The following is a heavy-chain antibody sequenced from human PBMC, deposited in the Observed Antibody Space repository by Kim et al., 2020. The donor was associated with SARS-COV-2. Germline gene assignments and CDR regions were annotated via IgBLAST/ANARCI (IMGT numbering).Heavy chain of an antibody. CDR1: GGSFSGYY. J-gene: IGHJ6*02. V-gene: IGHV4-34*01. Sequence: SETLSLTCAVYGGSFSGYYWSWIRQPPGKGLEWIGEINHSGSTNYNPSLKSRVTISVDTSKNQFSLKLSSVTAADTAVYYCARGPEEITMIVVVTKNYYGMDVWGQGTTVTVSS. D-gene: IGHD3-22*01. CDR2: INHSGST. CDR3: ARGPEEITMIVVVTKNYYGMDV.